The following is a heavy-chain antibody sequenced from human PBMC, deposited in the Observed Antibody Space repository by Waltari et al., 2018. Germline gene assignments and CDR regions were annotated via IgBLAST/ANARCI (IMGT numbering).Heavy chain of an antibody. J-gene: IGHJ4*02. Sequence: QVQLVQSGAEVKKPGSSVKVSCKASGGTFSSYTISWVRQAPGQGLEWLGRIIPILGIANYAQKFQGRVTITADKSTSTAYMERSSLRSEDTAVYYCARGSSRPTDYWGQGTLVTVSS. CDR2: IIPILGIA. D-gene: IGHD6-13*01. CDR3: ARGSSRPTDY. CDR1: GGTFSSYT. V-gene: IGHV1-69*02.